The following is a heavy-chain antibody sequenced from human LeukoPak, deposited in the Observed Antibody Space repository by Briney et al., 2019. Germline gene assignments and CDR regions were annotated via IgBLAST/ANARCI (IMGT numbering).Heavy chain of an antibody. Sequence: PSETLSLTCAVYGGSFSGYYWSWIRQPPGRGLEWIGEINHSGSTNYNPSLKSRVTISVDTSKNQFSLKLSSVTAADTAVYYCARGVVRFDYWGQGTLVTVSS. CDR2: INHSGST. V-gene: IGHV4-34*01. D-gene: IGHD2-15*01. CDR1: GGSFSGYY. CDR3: ARGVVRFDY. J-gene: IGHJ4*02.